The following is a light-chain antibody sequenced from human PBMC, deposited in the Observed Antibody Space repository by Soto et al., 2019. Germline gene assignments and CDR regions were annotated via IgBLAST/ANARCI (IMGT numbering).Light chain of an antibody. CDR1: QSVSSN. V-gene: IGKV3-15*01. CDR2: GAS. J-gene: IGKJ1*01. Sequence: EIVMTQSPATLSVSPGERATLSCRASQSVSSNLAWYQQKPGQAPRLLIYGASTRATGIPARFSGSGSGTEFTVTLSGLQSEDFAVYYCQQYNNWPGRFGQGTKVDIK. CDR3: QQYNNWPGR.